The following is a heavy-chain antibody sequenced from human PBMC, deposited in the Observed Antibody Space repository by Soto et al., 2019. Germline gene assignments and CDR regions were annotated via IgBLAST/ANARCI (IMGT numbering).Heavy chain of an antibody. J-gene: IGHJ4*02. V-gene: IGHV4-59*08. CDR1: GGSISGYY. CDR3: GRISSHDDYAY. D-gene: IGHD3-16*01. CDR2: VYNGNT. Sequence: QVQLQESGPGLVKPSETLSLMCTISGGSISGYYWTWIRQSQGKGLEYIGYVYNGNTNYNPSFNSRVTISVDTSESQFSLKLSCVTAADTAVYYCGRISSHDDYAYWGQGTLVTVSS.